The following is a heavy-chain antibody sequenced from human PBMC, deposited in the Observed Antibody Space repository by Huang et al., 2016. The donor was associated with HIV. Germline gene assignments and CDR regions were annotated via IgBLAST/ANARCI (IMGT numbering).Heavy chain of an antibody. V-gene: IGHV3-30*02. J-gene: IGHJ4*02. D-gene: IGHD3-22*01. Sequence: QVQLVESGGGVVQPGGSLRLSCAASGFTFSSFGMHWVRQAAGKGPEWVACIRFEGGLQHYGDSVKGRFTISRDNSKNTLYLEMKSLNDEDTAVYYCAKEGEVGWLGPLDYWGQGTVVSVSS. CDR1: GFTFSSFG. CDR2: IRFEGGLQ. CDR3: AKEGEVGWLGPLDY.